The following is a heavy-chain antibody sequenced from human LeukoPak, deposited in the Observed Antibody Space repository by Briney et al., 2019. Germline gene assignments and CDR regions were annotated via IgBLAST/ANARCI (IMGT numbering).Heavy chain of an antibody. D-gene: IGHD5-12*01. J-gene: IGHJ4*02. Sequence: SETLSLTCTVSGGSSSSSSNYWGWIRQPPGKGLEWIGSIYYSGSTHYNPSLKSRVTISVDTSKNQFSLKLSSVTAADTAVYYCARQRGVATIQDYWGQGTLVTVSS. CDR1: GGSSSSSSNY. CDR3: ARQRGVATIQDY. V-gene: IGHV4-39*01. CDR2: IYYSGST.